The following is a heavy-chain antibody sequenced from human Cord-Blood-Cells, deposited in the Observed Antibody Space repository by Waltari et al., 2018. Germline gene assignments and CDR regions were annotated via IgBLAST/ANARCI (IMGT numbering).Heavy chain of an antibody. CDR3: ANSRVGAFDI. V-gene: IGHV3-23*01. D-gene: IGHD2-15*01. CDR1: GITFRSSA. Sequence: EVQLLESGGGLVQPGGSLRLSCLGSGITFRSSAMTWVRQAPGKGLEWVSAISGSCGSTYYADSVKGRFTISRDNSKNTLYLQMNSLRAEDTAVYYCANSRVGAFDIWGQGTMVTVSS. J-gene: IGHJ3*02. CDR2: ISGSCGST.